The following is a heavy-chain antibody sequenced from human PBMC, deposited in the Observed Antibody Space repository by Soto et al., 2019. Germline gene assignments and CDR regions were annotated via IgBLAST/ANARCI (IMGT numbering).Heavy chain of an antibody. V-gene: IGHV3-9*01. CDR2: ISWNSGSI. J-gene: IGHJ4*02. CDR1: GFTFDDYA. CDR3: AKDMSAAVAGPSFDY. D-gene: IGHD6-19*01. Sequence: GGSLRLSCAASGFTFDDYAMHWVRQAPGKGLEWVSGISWNSGSIGYADSVKGRFTISRDNAKNSLYLQMNSLRAEDTALYYCAKDMSAAVAGPSFDYWGQGTLVTVSS.